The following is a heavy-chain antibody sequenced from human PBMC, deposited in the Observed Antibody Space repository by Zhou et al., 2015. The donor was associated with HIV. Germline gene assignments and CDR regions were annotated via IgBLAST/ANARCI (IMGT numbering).Heavy chain of an antibody. D-gene: IGHD6-13*01. J-gene: IGHJ5*02. CDR1: GGTFSSYT. V-gene: IGHV1-69*08. CDR2: IIPILGIA. Sequence: QVQLVQSGAEVKKPGSSVKVSCKASGGTFSSYTISWVRQAPGQGLEWMGRIIPILGIANYAQKFQGRVTITADKSTSTAYMELSSLRSEDTAVYYCARDPLPSSSWYQSFDPWGQGTLVTVSS. CDR3: ARDPLPSSSWYQSFDP.